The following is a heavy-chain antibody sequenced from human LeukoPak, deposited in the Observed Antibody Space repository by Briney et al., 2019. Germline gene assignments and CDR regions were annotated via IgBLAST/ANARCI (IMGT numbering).Heavy chain of an antibody. Sequence: KPSETLSLTCTVSGGSIRSSSYNWGWIRQPPGKGLEWIGSIHYTGTTFYNPSLKSRVTISVDTSKNQFSLKLSSVTAADTAVYYCARLLPTIRGWWGYYMDVWGKGTTVTISS. V-gene: IGHV4-39*07. D-gene: IGHD3-10*01. CDR2: IHYTGTT. CDR3: ARLLPTIRGWWGYYMDV. CDR1: GGSIRSSSYN. J-gene: IGHJ6*03.